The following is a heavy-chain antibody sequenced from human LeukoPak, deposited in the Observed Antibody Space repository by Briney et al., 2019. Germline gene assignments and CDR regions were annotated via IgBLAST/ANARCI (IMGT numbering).Heavy chain of an antibody. J-gene: IGHJ4*02. CDR3: TRVRPPTTSGY. Sequence: SETLSLTCTISGAYISSGDYYWTWIRQPAGKGLERIGRIHTSGRTYYNSSLNSRVSISLEFSKNQFSLTLKSVTAADTAIYYCTRVRPPTTSGYWGQGTLVIVSS. V-gene: IGHV4-61*02. D-gene: IGHD1-26*01. CDR1: GAYISSGDYY. CDR2: IHTSGRT.